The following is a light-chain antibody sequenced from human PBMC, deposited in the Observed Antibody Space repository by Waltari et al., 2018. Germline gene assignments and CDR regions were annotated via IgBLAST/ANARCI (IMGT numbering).Light chain of an antibody. CDR3: CSYAGSSTVV. CDR1: SSNVGSYNL. V-gene: IGLV2-23*02. CDR2: EVS. Sequence: QSALPQPASVSGSPGQSITISCTGTSSNVGSYNLFSWDQQHPGKAPTLMIYEVSKRPAVVSNRFAGSKSGNTASLTIAGLQSEDEADYYCCSYAGSSTVVFGGGTKLTVL. J-gene: IGLJ2*01.